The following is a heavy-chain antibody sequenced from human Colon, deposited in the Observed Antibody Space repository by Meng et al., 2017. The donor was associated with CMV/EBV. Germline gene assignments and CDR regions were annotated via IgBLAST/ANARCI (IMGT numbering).Heavy chain of an antibody. CDR1: GGSISSYY. CDR2: MFYSGST. Sequence: GSLRLSCTISGGSISSYYWSWIRQPPGKGLEWIGYMFYSGSTSYNPSLRGRLTLSIDTSENQFSLRLSSVTAADTAVYYCAREVVVSGVYWFDPWGPGTLVTVSS. CDR3: AREVVVSGVYWFDP. J-gene: IGHJ5*02. V-gene: IGHV4-59*01. D-gene: IGHD2-15*01.